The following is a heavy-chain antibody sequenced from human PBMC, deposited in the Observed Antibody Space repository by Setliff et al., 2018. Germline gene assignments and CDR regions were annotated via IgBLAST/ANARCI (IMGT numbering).Heavy chain of an antibody. Sequence: PGESLKISCAASGLPFSISSMHWVRQAPGKGLEWVAVIWDDGVKKYHADSVKGRFTISRDNSKNTLYLQMNSLRPEDTAVYYCARTCSGSGCYAGLESWGQGTPVTVSS. CDR3: ARTCSGSGCYAGLES. J-gene: IGHJ4*02. D-gene: IGHD2-15*01. CDR1: GLPFSISS. V-gene: IGHV3-33*08. CDR2: IWDDGVKK.